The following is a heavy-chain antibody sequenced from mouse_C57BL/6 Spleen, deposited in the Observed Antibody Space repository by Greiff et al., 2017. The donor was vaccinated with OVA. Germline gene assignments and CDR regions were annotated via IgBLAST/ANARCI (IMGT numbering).Heavy chain of an antibody. CDR2: IYPGSGNT. J-gene: IGHJ3*01. CDR3: ARERDGYDGPWFAY. V-gene: IGHV1-76*01. CDR1: GYTFTDYY. D-gene: IGHD2-2*01. Sequence: QVQLKQSGAELVRPGASVKLSCKASGYTFTDYYINWVKQRPGQGLEWIARIYPGSGNTYYNEKFKGKATLTAEKSSSTAYMQLSSLTSEDSAVYFCARERDGYDGPWFAYWGQGTLVTVSA.